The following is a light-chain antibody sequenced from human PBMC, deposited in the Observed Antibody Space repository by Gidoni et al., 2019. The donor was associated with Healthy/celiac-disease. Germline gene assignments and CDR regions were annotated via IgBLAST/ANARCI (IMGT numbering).Light chain of an antibody. CDR2: GAS. V-gene: IGKV3-20*01. CDR3: QQYGSSPGT. CDR1: QSVSSSY. J-gene: IGKJ2*01. Sequence: DIVLTQSPGTLSLSPGERATLSCRASQSVSSSYLAWYQQKPGQAPRLLIYGASSRATGIPDRFSGSGSGTDFTLTISRLEPEDFAVYYCQQYGSSPGTLGQGTKLEIK.